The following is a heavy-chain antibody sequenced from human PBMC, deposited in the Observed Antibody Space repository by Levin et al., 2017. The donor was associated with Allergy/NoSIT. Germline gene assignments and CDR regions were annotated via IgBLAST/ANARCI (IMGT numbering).Heavy chain of an antibody. Sequence: AGGSLRLSCAASGFTFSSYSINWVRQAPGKGLEWVSSISSSSSYIYYADSVKGRFTISRDNAKNSLYLQMNSLRAEDTAVYYCAREGYYYDSSGYYQKNAFDIWGQGTMVTVSS. CDR2: ISSSSSYI. CDR1: GFTFSSYS. CDR3: AREGYYYDSSGYYQKNAFDI. D-gene: IGHD3-22*01. J-gene: IGHJ3*02. V-gene: IGHV3-21*01.